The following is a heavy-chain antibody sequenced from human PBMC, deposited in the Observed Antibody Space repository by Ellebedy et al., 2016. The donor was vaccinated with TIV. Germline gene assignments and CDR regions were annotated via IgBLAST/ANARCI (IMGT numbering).Heavy chain of an antibody. CDR2: IYPVDSDT. J-gene: IGHJ3*02. CDR1: GYSFTGYW. Sequence: GESLKISCKGSGYSFTGYWIGWVRQMPGKGLEWMGIIYPVDSDTRLSPSFQGHVTISAEQSISTAYLQWSRLKGSDTAMYYCARRKSGYDLGAFDIWGQGTMVTVSS. D-gene: IGHD5-12*01. V-gene: IGHV5-51*01. CDR3: ARRKSGYDLGAFDI.